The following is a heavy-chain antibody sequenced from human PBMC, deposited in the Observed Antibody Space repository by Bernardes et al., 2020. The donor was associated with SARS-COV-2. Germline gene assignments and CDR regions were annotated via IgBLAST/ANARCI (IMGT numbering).Heavy chain of an antibody. CDR1: GYTFTGYY. J-gene: IGHJ6*02. CDR3: ALPPTNYDRYGMDV. V-gene: IGHV1-2*02. Sequence: ASVKVSCKASGYTFTGYYIDWVRQAPGQGLEWMGWINPNSGGTNYAQKFQGRVTMTRDTSISTAYMEVSRLRSDDTAVYYCALPPTNYDRYGMDVWGQGTTVTVSS. D-gene: IGHD3-22*01. CDR2: INPNSGGT.